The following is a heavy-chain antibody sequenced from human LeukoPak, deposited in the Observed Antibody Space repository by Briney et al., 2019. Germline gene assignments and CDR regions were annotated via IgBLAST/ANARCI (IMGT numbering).Heavy chain of an antibody. J-gene: IGHJ5*02. D-gene: IGHD3-10*01. CDR3: ARHSPYLNYYGSGNGWFDP. CDR2: IYYSGST. V-gene: IGHV4-59*08. CDR1: GGSISSYY. Sequence: SETLSLTCTVSGGSISSYYWSWIRQPPGKGLEWIGYIYYSGSTNYNPSLKSRVTISVDTSKNQFSLKLSSVTAADTAVYYCARHSPYLNYYGSGNGWFDPWGQGTLVTVSS.